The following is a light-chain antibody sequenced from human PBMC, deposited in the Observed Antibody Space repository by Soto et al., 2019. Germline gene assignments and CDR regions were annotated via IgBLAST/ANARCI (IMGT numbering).Light chain of an antibody. V-gene: IGLV2-8*01. J-gene: IGLJ2*01. CDR3: SSYACSYNHVV. CDR1: SSDVGGYNY. Sequence: QSVLTQPPSASGSPGQSVTISCTGTSSDVGGYNYVSWYQQHPGKAPKLMIFEVSKWPSGVPDRFSGSKSGNTASLTVSGLQAEDEADYYCSSYACSYNHVVFGGGTKVTVL. CDR2: EVS.